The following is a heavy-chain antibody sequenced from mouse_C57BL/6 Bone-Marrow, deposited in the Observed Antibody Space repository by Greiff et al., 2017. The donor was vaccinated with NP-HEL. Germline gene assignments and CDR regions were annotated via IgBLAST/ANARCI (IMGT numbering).Heavy chain of an antibody. J-gene: IGHJ4*01. V-gene: IGHV1-54*01. Sequence: QVQLQQSGAELVRPGTSVKVSCKASGYAFTNYLIEWVKQRPGQGLEWIGVINPGSGGTNYNEKFKGKATLTADKSSSTAYMQLSSLTSEDSAVYFCARSGIYYGNYKTRDAMDDWGQGTSVTVSS. CDR1: GYAFTNYL. CDR3: ARSGIYYGNYKTRDAMDD. D-gene: IGHD2-1*01. CDR2: INPGSGGT.